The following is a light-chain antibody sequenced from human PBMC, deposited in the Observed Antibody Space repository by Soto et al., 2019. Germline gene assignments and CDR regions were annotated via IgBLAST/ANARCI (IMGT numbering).Light chain of an antibody. V-gene: IGLV2-14*01. CDR2: DVT. Sequence: QSVLTQPASVSGSPGQSITISCTGSSSDICAYDYVSWYQQRPVKAPKLMIFDVTNRPSGVSVRFSGSKSGNTASLTISGLQTEDEADYYCSSYTSSSTPYVFGTGTKVTVL. CDR1: SSDICAYDY. CDR3: SSYTSSSTPYV. J-gene: IGLJ1*01.